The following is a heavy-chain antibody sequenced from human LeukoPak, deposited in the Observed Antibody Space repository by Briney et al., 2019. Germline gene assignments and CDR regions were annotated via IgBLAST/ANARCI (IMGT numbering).Heavy chain of an antibody. V-gene: IGHV4-34*01. Sequence: SETLSLTXAVYGGSFIGYYWTWIRQPPGKGLEWIGEINHGGSTNYNPSLKSRVTISVDTSKNQFSLKLSSVTAADTAVYYCAEYGGNSVFDYWGQGTLVTVSS. J-gene: IGHJ4*02. CDR2: INHGGST. CDR3: AEYGGNSVFDY. D-gene: IGHD4-23*01. CDR1: GGSFIGYY.